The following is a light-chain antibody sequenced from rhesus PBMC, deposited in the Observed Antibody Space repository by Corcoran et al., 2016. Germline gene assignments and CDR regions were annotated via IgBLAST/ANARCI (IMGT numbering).Light chain of an antibody. J-gene: IGKJ1*01. V-gene: IGKV1-33*01. CDR2: AAS. Sequence: DIQMTQSPSSLSASVGDKVTISCRPSQGISNALAWYQQKPGNAPKLLIYAASTFKRGVPSRFSGSGTGTDFTLTLSSLPPEDFALYYCHQRYSYPLTFGQGTKVEIK. CDR1: QGISNA. CDR3: HQRYSYPLT.